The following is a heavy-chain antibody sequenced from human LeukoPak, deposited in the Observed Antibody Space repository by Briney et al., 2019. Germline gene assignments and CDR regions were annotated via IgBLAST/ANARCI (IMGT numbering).Heavy chain of an antibody. Sequence: PSETLSLTCTVSGGSISSSTYYWGWIRQPPGKGLEWIGTIYYSGNTYYNPSLKSRVTISVDTSKNQFSLKLSFVTAADTAVYYCARHEVRGARSFDSWGQGTLVTVSS. CDR3: ARHEVRGARSFDS. D-gene: IGHD3-10*01. J-gene: IGHJ4*02. V-gene: IGHV4-39*01. CDR1: GGSISSSTYY. CDR2: IYYSGNT.